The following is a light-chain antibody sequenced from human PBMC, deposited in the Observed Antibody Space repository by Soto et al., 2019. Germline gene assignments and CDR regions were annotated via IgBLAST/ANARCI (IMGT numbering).Light chain of an antibody. CDR3: QQYNNFPLT. CDR2: GAS. CDR1: QSVSSN. V-gene: IGKV3-15*01. Sequence: EIVMTQSRATLSVSPGERATLSCRASQSVSSNLAWYQQKPGQAPRLLIYGASTRATGIPARFSGSGSGTEFTLTLSSLQSEDFAVYYCQQYNNFPLTFGGGTKVEIK. J-gene: IGKJ4*01.